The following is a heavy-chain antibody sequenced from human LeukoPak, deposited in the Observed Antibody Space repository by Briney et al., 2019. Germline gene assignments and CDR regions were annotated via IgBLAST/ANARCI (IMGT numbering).Heavy chain of an antibody. CDR3: ANHFACGSTSCPPFDS. Sequence: PGGSLRLSCAASGFTFNTCSMNWVRQAPGKGLEWVSSISDNSNYIYYSDSVEGRFTISRDNAKNSLYLQMNSLRVEDTAVYYCANHFACGSTSCPPFDSWGQGTLVTVSS. CDR1: GFTFNTCS. J-gene: IGHJ4*02. CDR2: ISDNSNYI. V-gene: IGHV3-21*01. D-gene: IGHD2-2*01.